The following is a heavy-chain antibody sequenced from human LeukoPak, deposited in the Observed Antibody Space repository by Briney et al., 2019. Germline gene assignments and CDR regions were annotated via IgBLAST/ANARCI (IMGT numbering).Heavy chain of an antibody. Sequence: SSSGSTIYYADSVKGRFTISRDNAKNSLYLQMNSLRAEDTAVYYCATDGGGYSSSPEPHWYYYMDVWGKGTTVTVSS. J-gene: IGHJ6*03. CDR3: ATDGGGYSSSPEPHWYYYMDV. D-gene: IGHD6-6*01. V-gene: IGHV3-11*01. CDR2: SSSGSTI.